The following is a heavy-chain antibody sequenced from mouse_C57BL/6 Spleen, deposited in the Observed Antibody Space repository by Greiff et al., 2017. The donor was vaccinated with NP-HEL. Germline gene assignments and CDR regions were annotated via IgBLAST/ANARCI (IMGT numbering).Heavy chain of an antibody. Sequence: EVKLMESGGGLVKPGGSLKLSCAASGFTFSDYGMHWVRQAPEKGLEWVAYISSGSSTIYYADTVKGRFTISRDNAKNTLFLQMTSLRSEDTAMYYCARWLLRDAMDYWGQGTSVTVSS. CDR1: GFTFSDYG. V-gene: IGHV5-17*01. J-gene: IGHJ4*01. CDR3: ARWLLRDAMDY. CDR2: ISSGSSTI. D-gene: IGHD2-3*01.